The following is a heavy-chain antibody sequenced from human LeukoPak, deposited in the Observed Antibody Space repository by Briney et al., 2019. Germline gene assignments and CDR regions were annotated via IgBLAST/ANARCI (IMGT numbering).Heavy chain of an antibody. Sequence: PGGSLRLSCAASGFTFSSYSMNWVRQAPGKGLEWVSSISSSSYIYYADSVKGRFTISRDNAKNSLYLQMNSLRAEDTAVYYCARGGYSSSWYYAFDIWGQGTMVTVSS. CDR3: ARGGYSSSWYYAFDI. D-gene: IGHD6-13*01. CDR1: GFTFSSYS. CDR2: ISSSSYI. V-gene: IGHV3-21*01. J-gene: IGHJ3*02.